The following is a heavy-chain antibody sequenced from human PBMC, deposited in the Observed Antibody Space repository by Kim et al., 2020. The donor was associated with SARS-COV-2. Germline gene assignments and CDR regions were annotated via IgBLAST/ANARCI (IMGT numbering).Heavy chain of an antibody. V-gene: IGHV3-30*18. Sequence: GGSLRLSCAASGFTFSSYGMHWVRQAPGKGLEWVAVISYDGSNKYYADSVKGRFTISRDNSKNTLYLQMNSLRAEDTAVYYCAKDLQLLWNYYYGMDVWGQGTTVTVSS. J-gene: IGHJ6*02. CDR1: GFTFSSYG. D-gene: IGHD2-2*01. CDR2: ISYDGSNK. CDR3: AKDLQLLWNYYYGMDV.